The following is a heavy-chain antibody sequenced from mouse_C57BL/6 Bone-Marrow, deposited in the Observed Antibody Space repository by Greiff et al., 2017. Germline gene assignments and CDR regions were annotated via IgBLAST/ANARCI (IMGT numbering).Heavy chain of an antibody. CDR2: ISYDGSN. CDR1: GYSITSGYY. D-gene: IGHD3-3*01. V-gene: IGHV3-6*01. CDR3: ARRGGRAWFAY. J-gene: IGHJ3*01. Sequence: EVKLEESGPGLVKPSQSLSLTCSVTGYSITSGYYWNWIRQFPGNKLEWMGYISYDGSNNYNPSLKNRISITRDTSKNQFFLKLNSVTTEDTATYYCARRGGRAWFAYWGQGTLVTVSA.